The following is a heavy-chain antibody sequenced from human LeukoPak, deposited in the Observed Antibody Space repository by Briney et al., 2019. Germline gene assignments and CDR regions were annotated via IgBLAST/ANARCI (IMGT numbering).Heavy chain of an antibody. V-gene: IGHV4-59*01. CDR2: IYYTGNT. CDR3: ATMTTVVFDY. D-gene: IGHD4-17*01. Sequence: SETLSLTCTVSGGSIGRYYWGWIRQPPGKGLEWIGYIYYTGNTNYNPSLKSRVTISVDTSKNQFSLKLTSVTAADTAMYYCATMTTVVFDYWGQGTLVTVSS. J-gene: IGHJ4*02. CDR1: GGSIGRYY.